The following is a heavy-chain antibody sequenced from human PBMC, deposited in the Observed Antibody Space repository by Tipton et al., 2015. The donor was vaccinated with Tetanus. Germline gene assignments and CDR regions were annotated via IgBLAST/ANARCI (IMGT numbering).Heavy chain of an antibody. CDR2: ISDSGLS. J-gene: IGHJ4*02. Sequence: TLSLTCAVSGVSIRNGGYSWNWIRQPAGKGLEWLAYISDSGLSNSNYFLKGRITISRDTSRNQFSLKLTSVTAADTAVYYCTRANHEFPKKGPFDSWGQGTLVIVS. D-gene: IGHD3-10*01. CDR1: GVSIRNGGYS. CDR3: TRANHEFPKKGPFDS. V-gene: IGHV4-61*08.